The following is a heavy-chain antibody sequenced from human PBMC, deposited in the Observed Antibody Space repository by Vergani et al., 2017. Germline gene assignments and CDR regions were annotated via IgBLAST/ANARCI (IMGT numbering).Heavy chain of an antibody. V-gene: IGHV3-48*04. CDR1: GFTFSSYS. D-gene: IGHD5-12*01. J-gene: IGHJ3*02. Sequence: EVQLVESGGGLVQPGGSLRLSCAASGFTFSSYSMNWVRQAPGKGLEWVSYISSSSSTIYYADSVKGRFTISRDNAKNSLYLQMNSLRAEDTAVYYCARVIEHIVADDPWDAFDIWGQGTMVTVSS. CDR3: ARVIEHIVADDPWDAFDI. CDR2: ISSSSSTI.